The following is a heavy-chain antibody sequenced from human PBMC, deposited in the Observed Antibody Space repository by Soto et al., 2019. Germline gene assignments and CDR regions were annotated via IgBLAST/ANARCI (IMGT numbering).Heavy chain of an antibody. CDR3: ASLGGVAGNYYYYGMDV. Sequence: GGSLRLSCAASGFTFSSYEMNWVRRAPGKGLEWVSYISSSGSTIYYADSVKGRFTISRDNAKNSLYLQMNSLRAEDTAVYYCASLGGVAGNYYYYGMDVWGQGTTVTVSS. D-gene: IGHD6-19*01. J-gene: IGHJ6*02. CDR2: ISSSGSTI. CDR1: GFTFSSYE. V-gene: IGHV3-48*03.